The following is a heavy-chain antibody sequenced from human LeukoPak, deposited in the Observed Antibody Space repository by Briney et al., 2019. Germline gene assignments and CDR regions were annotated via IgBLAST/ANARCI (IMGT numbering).Heavy chain of an antibody. CDR2: IYHSGST. Sequence: SETLSLTCAVSGYSISSGYYWGWIRQPPGKGLEWIGSIYHSGSTYYNPSLKSRVTISVDTSKNQFSLKLSSVTAADTAVYYCASSSSAHLFDYWGQGTLVTVPS. V-gene: IGHV4-38-2*01. CDR3: ASSSSAHLFDY. J-gene: IGHJ4*02. D-gene: IGHD6-6*01. CDR1: GYSISSGYY.